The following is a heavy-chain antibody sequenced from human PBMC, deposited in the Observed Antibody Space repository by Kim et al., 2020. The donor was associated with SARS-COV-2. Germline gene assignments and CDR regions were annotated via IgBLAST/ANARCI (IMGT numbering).Heavy chain of an antibody. CDR3: ARDYDWGFDY. V-gene: IGHV3-48*04. Sequence: GGSLRLSCAASGFIFGNDPMNWVRQAPGKRLEWIAHIRSRSETISYADSVKGRFTISRDNAKNSLYLQMNTLRVEDTAVYYCARDYDWGFDYWGQGILVTVSS. CDR2: IRSRSETI. D-gene: IGHD7-27*01. CDR1: GFIFGNDP. J-gene: IGHJ4*02.